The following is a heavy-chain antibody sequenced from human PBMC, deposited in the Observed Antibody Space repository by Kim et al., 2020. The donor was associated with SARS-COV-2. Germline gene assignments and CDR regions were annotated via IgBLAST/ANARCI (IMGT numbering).Heavy chain of an antibody. D-gene: IGHD1-26*01. J-gene: IGHJ4*02. CDR2: INHSGST. Sequence: SETLSLTCAVYGGSFSGYYWSWIRQPPGKGLEWIGEINHSGSTNYNPSLKSRVTISVDTSKNQFSLKLSSVTAADTAVYYCARGFVVGATKNSDYWGQGTLVTVSS. CDR3: ARGFVVGATKNSDY. CDR1: GGSFSGYY. V-gene: IGHV4-34*01.